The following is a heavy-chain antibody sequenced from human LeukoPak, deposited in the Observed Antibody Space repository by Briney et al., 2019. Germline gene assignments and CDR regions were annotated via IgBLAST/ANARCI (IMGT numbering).Heavy chain of an antibody. CDR1: EFSFSNMW. J-gene: IGHJ3*02. D-gene: IGHD3-3*01. CDR2: IKTKMEGGTK. V-gene: IGHV3-15*01. CDR3: TTDWSGEPDPNDTFDI. Sequence: GGSLRLSCAASEFSFSNMWMSWVRQAPGKGLEWVGRIKTKMEGGTKDYAAPVKGRFTISRDDSKNTLYLQMNSLKTEDTAVYYCTTDWSGEPDPNDTFDIWGQGTMVTVSS.